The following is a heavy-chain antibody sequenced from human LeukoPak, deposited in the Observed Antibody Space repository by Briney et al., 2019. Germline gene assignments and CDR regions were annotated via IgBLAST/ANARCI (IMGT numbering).Heavy chain of an antibody. CDR2: IYPGDSDT. Sequence: GESLKISCKGSGYSFTSYWIGWVRQMPGKGLEWMGIIYPGDSDTRYSPSFQGQVTISADKSISTAYLQWSSLKASDTAMYYCARHTLFGWELLPADYWGQGTLVTVSS. CDR3: ARHTLFGWELLPADY. J-gene: IGHJ4*02. V-gene: IGHV5-51*01. D-gene: IGHD1-26*01. CDR1: GYSFTSYW.